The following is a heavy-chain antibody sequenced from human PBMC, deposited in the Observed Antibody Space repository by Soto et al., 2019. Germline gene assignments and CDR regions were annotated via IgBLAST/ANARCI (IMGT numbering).Heavy chain of an antibody. CDR3: SSAGGPYYSRFDF. Sequence: GGSLRLSCAASGFTFSVYSMNWVRQAPGKGLEWVSSISSRNNYIYYADSVKGRFTISRDNAKNSLYLQMDSLKTEDTAVYYCSSAGGPYYSRFDFWGQGTPVTVSS. D-gene: IGHD1-26*01. CDR1: GFTFSVYS. V-gene: IGHV3-21*03. CDR2: ISSRNNYI. J-gene: IGHJ4*02.